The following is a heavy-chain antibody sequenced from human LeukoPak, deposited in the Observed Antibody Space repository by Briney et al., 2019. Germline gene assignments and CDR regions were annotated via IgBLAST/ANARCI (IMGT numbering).Heavy chain of an antibody. CDR1: GGTFSSYA. CDR2: IIPILGIA. D-gene: IGHD4-17*01. J-gene: IGHJ4*02. CDR3: ASYTYGDYPYYFDY. Sequence: SVKVSCKASGGTFSSYAISWVRQAPGQGLEWMGRIIPILGIANYAQKFQGRVTITADKSTSTAYMELSSLRSEDTAVYYCASYTYGDYPYYFDYWGQGTLVTVSS. V-gene: IGHV1-69*04.